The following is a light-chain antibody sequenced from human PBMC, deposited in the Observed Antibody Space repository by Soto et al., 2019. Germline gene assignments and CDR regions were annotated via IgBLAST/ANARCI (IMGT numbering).Light chain of an antibody. CDR3: QQSYSTPIT. V-gene: IGKV1-39*01. J-gene: IGKJ5*01. CDR2: AAY. Sequence: DIQMTQSPSSLSASVGDRVNIICRASQSISGYLNWYQQKPGKAPNLLIYAAYSLQSGVQSRFSGSGSGTDFTLTINSLHPEDFATYYCQQSYSTPITFGHGTRLEIK. CDR1: QSISGY.